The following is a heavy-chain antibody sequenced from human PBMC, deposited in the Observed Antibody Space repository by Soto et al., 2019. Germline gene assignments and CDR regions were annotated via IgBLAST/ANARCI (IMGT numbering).Heavy chain of an antibody. V-gene: IGHV4-4*02. D-gene: IGHD2-8*01. CDR2: IFHDGTA. Sequence: SETLSLTCSVSGVSISSGNWWTWVVQTPQRGLEYIGEIFHDGTANYYPSFERRVAISVDTSKNQFSLKLTSVTAADTAIYFCARLVYDTRLNYMYFDFWGQGALVTVSS. J-gene: IGHJ4*02. CDR3: ARLVYDTRLNYMYFDF. CDR1: GVSISSGNW.